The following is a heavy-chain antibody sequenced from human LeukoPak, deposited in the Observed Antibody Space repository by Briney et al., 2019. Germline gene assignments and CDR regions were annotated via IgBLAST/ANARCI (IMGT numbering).Heavy chain of an antibody. V-gene: IGHV4-34*01. CDR3: ARDRGYSSSWLSDAFDI. J-gene: IGHJ3*02. CDR2: INHSGSA. Sequence: PSETLSLTCAVYGGSFSGYYWSWIRQPPGKGLEWIGEINHSGSANYNPSLKSRVTISVDTSKNQFSLKLSSVTAADTAVYYCARDRGYSSSWLSDAFDIWGQGTMVTVSS. CDR1: GGSFSGYY. D-gene: IGHD6-13*01.